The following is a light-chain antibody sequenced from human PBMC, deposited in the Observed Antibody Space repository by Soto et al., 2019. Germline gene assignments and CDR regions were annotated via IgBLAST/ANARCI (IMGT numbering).Light chain of an antibody. CDR1: QSVHNF. CDR2: GAS. CDR3: QQRSNWPIT. J-gene: IGKJ5*01. Sequence: VSTQSRTTLSFSPGDRAVLSCKASQSVHNFLAWYQQKPGQAPRLLIYGASNRAAGIPARFSGSGSGTDFTLTISRLEPEDFAVYYCQQRSNWPITFGQGTRLEI. V-gene: IGKV3-11*01.